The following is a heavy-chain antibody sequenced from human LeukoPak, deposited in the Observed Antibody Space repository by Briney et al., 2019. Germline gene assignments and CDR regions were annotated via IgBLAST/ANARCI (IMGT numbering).Heavy chain of an antibody. Sequence: GSLRLSPTASGFTFADSARSWVRQAPGQGLEWVGFIRSKAYGGTTEYAASVKGRFTISRDDSKSIAYLQMNSLKTEDTAVYYCTRVGDSYGCYFDYWGQGTLVTVSS. CDR3: TRVGDSYGCYFDY. CDR1: GFTFADSA. D-gene: IGHD5-18*01. V-gene: IGHV3-49*04. CDR2: IRSKAYGGTT. J-gene: IGHJ4*02.